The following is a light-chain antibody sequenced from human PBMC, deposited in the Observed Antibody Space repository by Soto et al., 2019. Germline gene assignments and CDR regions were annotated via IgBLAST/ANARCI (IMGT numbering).Light chain of an antibody. V-gene: IGKV3-20*01. J-gene: IGKJ2*01. CDR3: QQSGGSLYT. CDR2: GAS. Sequence: VLTQSPGTLSLSPGERATLSCRASQTMNSNYLAWYQHKPGQAPRLLIFGASRRATGIPDRFIGSGSGTDFTLTISRLEPEDIAVYYCQQSGGSLYTFGQGTKVDIK. CDR1: QTMNSNY.